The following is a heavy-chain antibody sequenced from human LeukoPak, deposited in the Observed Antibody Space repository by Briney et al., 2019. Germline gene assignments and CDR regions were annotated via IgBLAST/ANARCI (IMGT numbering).Heavy chain of an antibody. Sequence: SQTLSLTFAISGDSVPSNSAAWNWIRQSPSRALEWLGRTYYRSKWYNDYAVSVKSRITINPDTSKNQFSLQLNSVTPEDTAVYYCARERGGGWYGNYYYGMDVWGQGTTVTVSS. D-gene: IGHD6-19*01. V-gene: IGHV6-1*01. CDR1: GDSVPSNSAA. CDR2: TYYRSKWYN. J-gene: IGHJ6*02. CDR3: ARERGGGWYGNYYYGMDV.